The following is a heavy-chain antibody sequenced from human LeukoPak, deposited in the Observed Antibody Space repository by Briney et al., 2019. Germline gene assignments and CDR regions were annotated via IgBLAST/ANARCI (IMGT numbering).Heavy chain of an antibody. CDR3: AITADYYDSSGPPQGFDP. CDR1: GFTFSSYE. CDR2: ISSRDSIV. D-gene: IGHD3-22*01. J-gene: IGHJ5*02. Sequence: GGSLRLSCAASGFTFSSYEMNWVRQAPGKGLGWVSYISSRDSIVYYADSVKGRFTISRDNAKNSLYLQMNSLRAEDTAVYYCAITADYYDSSGPPQGFDPWGQGTLVTVSS. V-gene: IGHV3-48*03.